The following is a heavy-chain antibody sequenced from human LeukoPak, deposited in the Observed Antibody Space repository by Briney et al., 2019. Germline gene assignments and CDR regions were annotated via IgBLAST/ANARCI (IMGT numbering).Heavy chain of an antibody. D-gene: IGHD6-6*01. V-gene: IGHV3-7*01. CDR1: GFTFSSYW. J-gene: IGHJ4*02. CDR3: ARGSEYTSSTYYYFCG. Sequence: GGSLRLSCAASGFTFSSYWMSWVRQAPGKGLEWVANIKQDGSEKHYVDSVKGRFTISRDNAKKSLFLHMNSLRVEDTAVYYCARGSEYTSSTYYYFCGWGQGILVTVSS. CDR2: IKQDGSEK.